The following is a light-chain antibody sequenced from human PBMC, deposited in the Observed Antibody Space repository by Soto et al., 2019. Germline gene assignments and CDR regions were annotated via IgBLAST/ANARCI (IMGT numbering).Light chain of an antibody. V-gene: IGKV4-1*01. CDR2: LAS. Sequence: DIVMTQSPDSLAVSLGERATINGKSSQSVLHSSHHKNCLAWYQQKPGQPPKVLVYLASTRESRVPDRFIGGGSGTDFTLTITSLQAEDVAVYYGQQYYSTPSFGRGTKLDIK. CDR3: QQYYSTPS. J-gene: IGKJ3*01. CDR1: QSVLHSSHHKNC.